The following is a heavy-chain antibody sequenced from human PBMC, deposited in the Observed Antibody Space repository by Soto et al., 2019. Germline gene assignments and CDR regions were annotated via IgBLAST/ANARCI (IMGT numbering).Heavy chain of an antibody. V-gene: IGHV4-34*01. CDR2: INHSGST. CDR1: GGSFSGYF. Sequence: SETLSLTCVVYGGSFSGYFWSWIRQPPGKGLEWIGEINHSGSTNYNPSLKSRVTISVDTSKNQFSLKLSSVTAADTAVYYCARGDGYNLNFDYWGQGTLVTVSS. CDR3: ARGDGYNLNFDY. J-gene: IGHJ4*02. D-gene: IGHD5-12*01.